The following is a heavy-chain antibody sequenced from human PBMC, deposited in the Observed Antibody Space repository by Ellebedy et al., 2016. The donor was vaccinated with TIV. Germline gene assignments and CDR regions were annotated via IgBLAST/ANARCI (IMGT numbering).Heavy chain of an antibody. CDR3: AKERDPLASTSFDS. D-gene: IGHD1-1*01. CDR2: IAHDGSVI. J-gene: IGHJ4*02. CDR1: GFTFSHYG. Sequence: GESLKISCATSGFTFSHYGMQWVRQAPGEGLEWVAVIAHDGSVIHYADSVKGRFTISRDNSKNTLSLQMYSLRPEDTAVYYCAKERDPLASTSFDSWGQGNLVTVSP. V-gene: IGHV3-30*18.